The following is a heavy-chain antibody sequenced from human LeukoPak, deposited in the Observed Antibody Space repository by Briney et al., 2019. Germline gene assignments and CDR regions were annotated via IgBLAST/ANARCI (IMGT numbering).Heavy chain of an antibody. CDR3: AKGFGSYYSSGVMAY. J-gene: IGHJ4*02. V-gene: IGHV3-48*03. CDR1: GFTFSSYE. CDR2: ISSSGSTI. Sequence: GGSLRLSCAASGFTFSSYEMNWVRQAPGKGLEWVSYISSSGSTIYYADSVKGRFTISRDNAKNSLYLQMNSLRAEDTAVYYCAKGFGSYYSSGVMAYWGQGTLVTVSS. D-gene: IGHD1-26*01.